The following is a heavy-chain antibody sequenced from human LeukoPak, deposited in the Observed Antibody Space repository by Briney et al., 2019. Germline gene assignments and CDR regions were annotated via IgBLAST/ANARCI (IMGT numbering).Heavy chain of an antibody. V-gene: IGHV3-23*01. Sequence: GGSLRLSCAASGFTFSSYSMNWVRQAPGKGLEWVSAISGSGGSTYCADSVKGRFTISRDNSKNTLYLQMNSLRAEDTAVYYCAKDLFGGATAFGYWGQGTLVTVSS. J-gene: IGHJ4*02. CDR3: AKDLFGGATAFGY. CDR2: ISGSGGST. D-gene: IGHD3-10*01. CDR1: GFTFSSYS.